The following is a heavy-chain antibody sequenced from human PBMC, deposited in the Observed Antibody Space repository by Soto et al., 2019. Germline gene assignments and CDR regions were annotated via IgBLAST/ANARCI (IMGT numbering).Heavy chain of an antibody. D-gene: IGHD3-16*01. CDR1: GGSVSSGDYY. CDR2: VYNSGST. V-gene: IGHV4-61*08. CDR3: ARIPVDTYMIYWSDP. Sequence: QVQLQESGPGLVRPSETLSLTCTVSGGSVSSGDYYWSWIRQPPGRGLEWIGYVYNSGSTNYNPSLKSRVSISVDTAKNQFSLKLSSVTAADTAVYYCARIPVDTYMIYWSDPWGQGTLVTVSS. J-gene: IGHJ5*02.